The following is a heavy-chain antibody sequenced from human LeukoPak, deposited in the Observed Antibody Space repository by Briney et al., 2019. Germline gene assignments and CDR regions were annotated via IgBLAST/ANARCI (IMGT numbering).Heavy chain of an antibody. CDR2: IRYDGSNK. Sequence: PGGSLRLSCAASGFTFSSYGMHWVRQAPGKGLEWVAFIRYDGSNKYYADSVKGRFTISRDNSKNTLYLQINTLRAEDMAVYYCAKVVISWGPTSQDYWGQGTLVTVSS. V-gene: IGHV3-30*02. D-gene: IGHD6-13*01. J-gene: IGHJ4*02. CDR3: AKVVISWGPTSQDY. CDR1: GFTFSSYG.